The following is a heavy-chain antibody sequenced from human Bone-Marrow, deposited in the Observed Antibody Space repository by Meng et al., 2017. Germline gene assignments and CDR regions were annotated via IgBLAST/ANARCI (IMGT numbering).Heavy chain of an antibody. CDR1: GGTFSSYA. CDR2: TIPIFGTA. D-gene: IGHD2-15*01. J-gene: IGHJ6*02. Sequence: SVKVSCKASGGTFSSYAISWVRQAPGQGLEWMGGTIPIFGTANYAQKFQGRVTITTDESTSTAYMELSSLRSEDTAVYYCARENVVVVVAASGVHYYYGMDVWGQGTTVTVSS. CDR3: ARENVVVVVAASGVHYYYGMDV. V-gene: IGHV1-69*05.